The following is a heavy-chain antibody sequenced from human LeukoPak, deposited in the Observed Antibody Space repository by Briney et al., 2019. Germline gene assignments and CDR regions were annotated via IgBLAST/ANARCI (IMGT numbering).Heavy chain of an antibody. D-gene: IGHD4-17*01. CDR2: INHSGST. V-gene: IGHV4-34*01. CDR3: AAEHDYGDYSSWYYYYYMDV. J-gene: IGHJ6*03. Sequence: SETLSLTCAVYGGSFSGYYWSWIRQPPGKGLEWIGEINHSGSTNYNPSLKSRVTISVDTSKNQFSLKLSSVTAADTAVYYCAAEHDYGDYSSWYYYYYMDVWGKGTTVTISS. CDR1: GGSFSGYY.